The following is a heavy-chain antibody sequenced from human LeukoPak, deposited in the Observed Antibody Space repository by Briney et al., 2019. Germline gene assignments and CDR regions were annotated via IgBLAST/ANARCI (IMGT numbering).Heavy chain of an antibody. J-gene: IGHJ4*02. V-gene: IGHV4-61*01. D-gene: IGHD3-22*01. CDR2: IYYSGST. CDR3: ARSPKYYYDSSGYFGDY. CDR1: GGSVSSGSYY. Sequence: SETLSLTCTVSGGSVSSGSYYWSWIRQPPGKGLEWIGYIYYSGSTNYNPSLKSRVTISVDTSKNQFSLKLSSVTAADTAVYYYARSPKYYYDSSGYFGDYWGQGTLVTVSS.